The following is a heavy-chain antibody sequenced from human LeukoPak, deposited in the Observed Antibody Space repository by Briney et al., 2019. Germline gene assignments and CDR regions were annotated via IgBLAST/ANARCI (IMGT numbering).Heavy chain of an antibody. V-gene: IGHV3-64*01. CDR1: GFTFSSYG. CDR2: ISSNGGCT. D-gene: IGHD5/OR15-5a*01. J-gene: IGHJ4*02. Sequence: PGGSLRLSCAASGFTFSSYGMLWLPQAPGKEREYVSAISSNGGCTYYANTVKGRFTISRDNSKNTLYLQMGSLRAGDMAVYYCARIASTPPFTDYWGQGTLVTVSS. CDR3: ARIASTPPFTDY.